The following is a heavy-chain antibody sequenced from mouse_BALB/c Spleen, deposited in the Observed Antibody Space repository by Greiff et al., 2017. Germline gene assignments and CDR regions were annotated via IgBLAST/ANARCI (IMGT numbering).Heavy chain of an antibody. V-gene: IGHV5-6-5*01. D-gene: IGHD2-4*01. J-gene: IGHJ3*01. CDR3: DRGRVITSWFAY. CDR2: ISSGGST. CDR1: GFTFSSYA. Sequence: EVQRVESGGGLVKPGGSLKLSCAASGFTFSSYAMSWVRQTPEKRLEWVASISSGGSTSYPDSVMGRFTISRDNARNILYLQMSSLRSADTAMYYCDRGRVITSWFAYWGQGTLVTVSA.